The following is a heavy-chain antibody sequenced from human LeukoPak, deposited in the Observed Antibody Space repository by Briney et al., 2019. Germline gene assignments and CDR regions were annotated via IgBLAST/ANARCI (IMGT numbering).Heavy chain of an antibody. J-gene: IGHJ3*02. CDR2: INARSGIT. CDR1: GFTFTVFG. V-gene: IGHV3-48*01. D-gene: IGHD3-3*01. Sequence: GGSLRLSCAASGFTFTVFGLNWVRQAPGKVPEWVSYINARSGITYYADSVQGRFTISRDNAQESVFLQMNSLRADDTAVYYCARTYDFGRGPPGDAFDNWGPGTLVTVSS. CDR3: ARTYDFGRGPPGDAFDN.